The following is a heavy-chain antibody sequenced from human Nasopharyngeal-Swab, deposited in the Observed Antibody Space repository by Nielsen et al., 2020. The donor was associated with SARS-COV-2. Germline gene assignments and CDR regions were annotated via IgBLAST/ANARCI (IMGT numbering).Heavy chain of an antibody. J-gene: IGHJ5*02. CDR2: INTSGGNT. CDR3: ARASNVLRFLEWREKKGDWFDP. D-gene: IGHD3-3*01. V-gene: IGHV1-46*01. CDR1: GYTFTSYY. Sequence: ASVKVSCKASGYTFTSYYMHWVRQAPGQGLEWMGIINTSGGNTSYAQKFQGRVTMTRDTSTSKVYMELSSLRSEDTAVYYCARASNVLRFLEWREKKGDWFDPWGQGTLVTVSS.